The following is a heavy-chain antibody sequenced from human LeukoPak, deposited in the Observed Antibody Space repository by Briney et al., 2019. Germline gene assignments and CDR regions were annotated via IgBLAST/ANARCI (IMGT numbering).Heavy chain of an antibody. CDR1: GFTFSTYA. CDR2: ITGTGGHT. J-gene: IGHJ6*02. V-gene: IGHV3-23*01. D-gene: IGHD4-17*01. Sequence: GGSLRLSCAASGFTFSTYAMSWVRQAPGKGLEWVSAITGTGGHTYYADSVKGRFTISRDNSKNTLYLQMNSLRAEDTAVYYCARDYGDRPPYYYGMDVWGQGTTVTVSS. CDR3: ARDYGDRPPYYYGMDV.